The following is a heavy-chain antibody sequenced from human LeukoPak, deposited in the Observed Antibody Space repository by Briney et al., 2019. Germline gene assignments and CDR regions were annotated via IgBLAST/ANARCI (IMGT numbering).Heavy chain of an antibody. Sequence: PGGSLRLSCAASGFTFSSYAMSWVRQAPGKGLEWVSSISGSGGSTYYADSVKGRLTISRDNSKNTLYLQMNSLRAEDTAVYYCARSNYYDSGGYYPRFDYWGQGTLVTVSS. CDR3: ARSNYYDSGGYYPRFDY. CDR1: GFTFSSYA. CDR2: ISGSGGST. J-gene: IGHJ4*02. V-gene: IGHV3-23*01. D-gene: IGHD3-22*01.